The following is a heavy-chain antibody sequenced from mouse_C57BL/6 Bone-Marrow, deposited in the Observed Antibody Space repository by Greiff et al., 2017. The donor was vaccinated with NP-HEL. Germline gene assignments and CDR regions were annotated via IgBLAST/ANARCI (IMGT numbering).Heavy chain of an antibody. CDR3: ARDYSNLWYFDV. J-gene: IGHJ1*03. V-gene: IGHV1-80*01. D-gene: IGHD2-5*01. CDR2: IYPGDGDT. Sequence: VMLVESGAELVKPGASVKISCKASGYAFSSYWMNWVKQRPGKGLEWIGQIYPGDGDTNYNGKFKGKATLTADKSSSTAYMQLSSLTSEDSAVYFCARDYSNLWYFDVWGTGTTVTVSS. CDR1: GYAFSSYW.